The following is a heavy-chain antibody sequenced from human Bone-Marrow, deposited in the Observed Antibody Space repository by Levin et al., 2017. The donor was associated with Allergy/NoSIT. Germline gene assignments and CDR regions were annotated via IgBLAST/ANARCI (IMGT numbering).Heavy chain of an antibody. D-gene: IGHD3-10*01. CDR3: ARGFGDYILYYFDY. Sequence: SETLSLTCSVSGASVTNSNWWSWVRQAPGKGLEWIGKIYHFGSTNYNPSLKGRVTISEDRSKNQLSLKLTSVTAADTAVYYCARGFGDYILYYFDYWGPGILVTVSS. V-gene: IGHV4-4*02. CDR2: IYHFGST. J-gene: IGHJ4*02. CDR1: GASVTNSNW.